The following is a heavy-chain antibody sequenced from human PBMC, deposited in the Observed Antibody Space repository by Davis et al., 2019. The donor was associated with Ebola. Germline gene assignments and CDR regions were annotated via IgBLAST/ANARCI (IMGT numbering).Heavy chain of an antibody. V-gene: IGHV4-59*01. CDR3: ARVPGDSVSTWFFDY. CDR2: ISHSGST. D-gene: IGHD3-10*01. CDR1: GGSISGDY. Sequence: PSETLSLTCTVSGGSISGDYWSWIRQPPEKGLEWLGYISHSGSTNYNPSLKSRVTISVDTSENQFSLKLHSVTTADTAVYYFARVPGDSVSTWFFDYWGRGTLVTVSS. J-gene: IGHJ2*01.